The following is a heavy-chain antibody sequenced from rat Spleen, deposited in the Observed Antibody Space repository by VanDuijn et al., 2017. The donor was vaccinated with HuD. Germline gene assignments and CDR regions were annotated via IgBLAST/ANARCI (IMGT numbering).Heavy chain of an antibody. D-gene: IGHD1-2*01. CDR1: GFSLSSYH. CDR3: ARHRRSSYIHEYFDY. J-gene: IGHJ2*01. Sequence: QVQLKESGPGLVQPSQTLSLTCTVSGFSLSSYHVIWIRQPPGKSLVWMGTIWTGGNTNYYSAVQSRLTISRDTSKSQVFLKMNSLQPEDTGTYYCARHRRSSYIHEYFDYWGQGVMVTVSS. CDR2: IWTGGNT. V-gene: IGHV2-13*01.